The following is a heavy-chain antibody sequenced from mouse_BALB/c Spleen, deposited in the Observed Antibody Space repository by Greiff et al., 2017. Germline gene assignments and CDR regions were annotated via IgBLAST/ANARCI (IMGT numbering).Heavy chain of an antibody. J-gene: IGHJ3*01. CDR1: GYTFTSYW. CDR3: AYGNYWFAY. Sequence: QVQLKESGADLAKPGASVKMSCKASGYTFTSYWMHWVKQRPGQGLEWIGYINPSTGYTEYNQKFKDKATLTAEKSSSTAYMQLSSLTSEDSAVYYCAYGNYWFAYWGQGTLVTVSA. CDR2: INPSTGYT. V-gene: IGHV1-7*01. D-gene: IGHD2-1*01.